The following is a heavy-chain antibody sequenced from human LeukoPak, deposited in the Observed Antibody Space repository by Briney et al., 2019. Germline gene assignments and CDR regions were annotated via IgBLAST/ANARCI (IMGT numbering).Heavy chain of an antibody. D-gene: IGHD6-13*01. CDR1: GGSISSSSYY. CDR2: IYYSGST. J-gene: IGHJ4*02. CDR3: ARYSSSWNFDY. Sequence: PSETLSLTCTVSGGSISSSSYYWGWIRQPPGKGLEWIGSIYYSGSTYYNPSLKSRVTISVDTSKNQFSLKRSSVTAADTAVYYCARYSSSWNFDYWGQGTLVTVSS. V-gene: IGHV4-39*01.